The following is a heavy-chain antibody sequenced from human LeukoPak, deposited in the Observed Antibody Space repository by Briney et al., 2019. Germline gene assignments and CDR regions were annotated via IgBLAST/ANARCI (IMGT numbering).Heavy chain of an antibody. CDR3: ARIRRDSGDWYADDY. CDR2: ICISEST. J-gene: IGHJ4*02. CDR1: GGSLSGFC. V-gene: IGHV4-4*07. Sequence: SETLSLTSTVSGGSLSGFCWSWIRQPAGKGLEWIGRICISESTNYNPSLESRVTMSEDTSQNQFSLRLTSMTAADTAVYYCARIRRDSGDWYADDYWGQGTLVTVSS. D-gene: IGHD6-19*01.